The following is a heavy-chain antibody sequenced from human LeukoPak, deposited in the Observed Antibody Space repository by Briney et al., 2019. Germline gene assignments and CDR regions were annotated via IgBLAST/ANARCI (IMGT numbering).Heavy chain of an antibody. D-gene: IGHD1-26*01. Sequence: GGSLRLSCAASGFTFSTYAMAWVRQAPGKGLEWVSAIGGGADYTFYADSVTGRFTISRDNSKNTLYLQMNSLRAEDTAVYYCAKLISGWELPQGYGFDYWGQGTLVTVSS. CDR1: GFTFSTYA. CDR2: IGGGADYT. J-gene: IGHJ4*02. V-gene: IGHV3-23*01. CDR3: AKLISGWELPQGYGFDY.